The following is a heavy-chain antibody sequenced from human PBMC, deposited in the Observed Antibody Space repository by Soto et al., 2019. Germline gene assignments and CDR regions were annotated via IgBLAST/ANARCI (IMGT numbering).Heavy chain of an antibody. V-gene: IGHV2-70*01. CDR1: GFSLSTSGMC. Sequence: SGPTLVNPTQTLTLTCTFSGFSLSTSGMCVSWNRQPPGKALEWLALIDWDDDKYYSTSLKTRLTISKDTSKNQVVLTMTNMDPVDTATYYCARIRGGYSYGYVSLDYWGQGTLVTVSS. J-gene: IGHJ4*02. CDR2: IDWDDDK. D-gene: IGHD5-18*01. CDR3: ARIRGGYSYGYVSLDY.